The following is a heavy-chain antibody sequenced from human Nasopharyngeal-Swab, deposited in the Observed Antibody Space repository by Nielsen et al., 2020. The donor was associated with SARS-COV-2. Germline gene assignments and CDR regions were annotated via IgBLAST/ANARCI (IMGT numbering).Heavy chain of an antibody. J-gene: IGHJ4*02. CDR3: VRSPADYFDSSGYPLDFDY. V-gene: IGHV4-61*08. Sequence: SESLSLTCTVSGGSISSGGYYWSWIRQHPGKGLEWIGYIYYSGSINYNPALKSRVTISVDTYKTQFSLKLSSVTAADTAVYYCVRSPADYFDSSGYPLDFDYWGQGTLVTVSS. CDR2: IYYSGSI. D-gene: IGHD3-22*01. CDR1: GGSISSGGYY.